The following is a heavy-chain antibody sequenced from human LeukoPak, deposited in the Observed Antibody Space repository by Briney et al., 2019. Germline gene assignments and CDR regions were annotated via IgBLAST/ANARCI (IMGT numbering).Heavy chain of an antibody. Sequence: PSETLSLTCAVYGGSFSGYYWSWIRQPPGKGLEWIGEINHSGSTNYNPSLKSRVTISVGTSKNQFSLKLSSVTAADTAVYYCARRYTYYYGSGSYRLDYWGQGTLVTVSS. D-gene: IGHD3-10*01. CDR1: GGSFSGYY. CDR2: INHSGST. V-gene: IGHV4-34*01. J-gene: IGHJ4*02. CDR3: ARRYTYYYGSGSYRLDY.